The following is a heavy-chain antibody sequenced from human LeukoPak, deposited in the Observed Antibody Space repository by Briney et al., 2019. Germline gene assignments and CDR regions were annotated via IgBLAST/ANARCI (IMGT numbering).Heavy chain of an antibody. CDR3: AKDDAWLRFGE. CDR2: ISGSGGST. D-gene: IGHD3-10*01. Sequence: GGSLRLSCAASGFTFSSYAMSWVRQAPGKGLEWVSAISGSGGSTYYADSVKGRFTISRDNSKNMLYLEVISLTADDMAVYYCAKDDAWLRFGEWSQGTLVTVSS. CDR1: GFTFSSYA. V-gene: IGHV3-23*01. J-gene: IGHJ4*02.